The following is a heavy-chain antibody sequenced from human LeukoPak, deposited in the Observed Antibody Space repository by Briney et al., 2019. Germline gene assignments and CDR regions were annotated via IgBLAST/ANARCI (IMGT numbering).Heavy chain of an antibody. CDR3: ARTAYGYWYYFDY. V-gene: IGHV3-7*01. CDR2: IKQDGSEK. CDR1: GFTFSSYS. J-gene: IGHJ4*02. Sequence: GSLRLSCAASGFTFSSYSMNWVRQAPGKGLEWVANIKQDGSEKYYVDSVKGRFTISRDNAKNSLYLQMNSLRAEDTAVYYCARTAYGYWYYFDYWGQGTLVTVSS. D-gene: IGHD5-18*01.